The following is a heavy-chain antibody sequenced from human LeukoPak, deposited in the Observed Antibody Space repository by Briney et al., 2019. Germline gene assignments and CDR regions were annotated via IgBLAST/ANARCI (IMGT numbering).Heavy chain of an antibody. CDR2: IIPILGIA. CDR3: ARVKVETGHAFDI. V-gene: IGHV1-69*04. D-gene: IGHD4-23*01. Sequence: SVKVSCKASGGTFSSYAISWVRPAPGQGLEWMGRIIPILGIANYAQKFQGRVTITADKSTSTAYMELSSLRSEDTAVYYCARVKVETGHAFDIWGQGTMVTVSS. J-gene: IGHJ3*02. CDR1: GGTFSSYA.